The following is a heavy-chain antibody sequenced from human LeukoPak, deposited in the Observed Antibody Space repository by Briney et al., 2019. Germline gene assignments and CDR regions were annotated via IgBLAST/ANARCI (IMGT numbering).Heavy chain of an antibody. D-gene: IGHD4-17*01. CDR3: ARGTTVTTRGGFDY. Sequence: SETLSLTCAVSGGSISSGDYSWNWIRQPPGKGLEWIGYIYRSGITYYKPSLKSRVTISIDRSKNQFSLRLSSVTAADTAVYSCARGTTVTTRGGFDYWGQGTLVTVSS. V-gene: IGHV4-30-2*01. CDR2: IYRSGIT. J-gene: IGHJ4*02. CDR1: GGSISSGDYS.